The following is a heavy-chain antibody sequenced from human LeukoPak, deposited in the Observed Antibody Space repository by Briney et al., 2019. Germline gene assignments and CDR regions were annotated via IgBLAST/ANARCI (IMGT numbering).Heavy chain of an antibody. V-gene: IGHV4-61*02. CDR2: IYTSGST. D-gene: IGHD2-15*01. CDR1: GGSISSGSYY. CDR3: ARVEDVIQL. Sequence: NTSETLSLTCTVSGGSISSGSYYWSWIRQPAGKGLEWIGRIYTSGSTNYNPSLKSRVTISVDTSKNQFSLKLSSVTAADTAVYYCARVEDVIQLWGQGTLVTVSS. J-gene: IGHJ4*02.